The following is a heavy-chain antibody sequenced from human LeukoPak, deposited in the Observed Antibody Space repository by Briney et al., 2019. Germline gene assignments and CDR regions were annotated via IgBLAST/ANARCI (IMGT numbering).Heavy chain of an antibody. V-gene: IGHV3-15*01. Sequence: GGSLRLSCAASGFTFSNAWMSWVRQAPGKGLEWVGRIKSKTDGGTTDYAANVKGTFTISRDDSKNTLHLQMNSLKPEDTAVYYCTTDSGDYIFDYWGQGTLVTVSS. D-gene: IGHD4-17*01. CDR1: GFTFSNAW. J-gene: IGHJ4*02. CDR3: TTDSGDYIFDY. CDR2: IKSKTDGGTT.